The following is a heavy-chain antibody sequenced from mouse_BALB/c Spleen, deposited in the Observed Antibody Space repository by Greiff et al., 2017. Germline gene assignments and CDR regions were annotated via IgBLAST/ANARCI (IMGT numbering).Heavy chain of an antibody. CDR3: AISGSYRSPFAY. CDR1: GYSITSDYA. J-gene: IGHJ3*01. D-gene: IGHD2-14*01. CDR2: ISYSGST. Sequence: EGKLVESGPGLVKPSQSLSLTCTVTGYSITSDYAWNWIRQFPGNKLEWMGYISYSGSTSYNPSLKSRISITRDTSKNQFFLQLNSVTTEDTATYYCAISGSYRSPFAYWGQGTLVTVSA. V-gene: IGHV3-2*02.